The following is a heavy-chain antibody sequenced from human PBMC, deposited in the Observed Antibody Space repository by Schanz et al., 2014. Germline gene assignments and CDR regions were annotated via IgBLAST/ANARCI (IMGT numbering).Heavy chain of an antibody. V-gene: IGHV3-30*02. CDR2: IWSDGSRT. CDR1: GFSSGIYG. Sequence: QVQLVESGGGVVQRGGPWSLPWPGLGFSSGIYGLPWAPQVPGKGLEWVAFIWSDGSRTYHAESVKGRFTISRDNSRNTLYLQMDSLRDEDTALYYCAKVVASGPTTGPFDPWGQGTLVTVSS. J-gene: IGHJ5*02. CDR3: AKVVASGPTTGPFDP. D-gene: IGHD1-26*01.